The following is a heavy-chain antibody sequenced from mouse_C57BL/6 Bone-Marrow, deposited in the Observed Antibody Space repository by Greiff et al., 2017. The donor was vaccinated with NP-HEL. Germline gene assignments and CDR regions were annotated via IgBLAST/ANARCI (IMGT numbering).Heavy chain of an antibody. CDR3: ARTFITTVGYYFDY. V-gene: IGHV5-17*01. CDR1: GFTFSDYG. Sequence: EVQGVESGGGLVKPGGSLKLSCAASGFTFSDYGMHWVRQAPEKGLEWVAYISSGSSTIYYADTVKGRFTISRDNAKNTLFLQMTSLRSEDTAMYYCARTFITTVGYYFDYWGQGTTLTVSS. J-gene: IGHJ2*01. CDR2: ISSGSSTI. D-gene: IGHD1-1*01.